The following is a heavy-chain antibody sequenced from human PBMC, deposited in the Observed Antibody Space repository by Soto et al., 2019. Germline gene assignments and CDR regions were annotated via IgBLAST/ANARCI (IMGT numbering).Heavy chain of an antibody. CDR2: IVVGSGNT. CDR3: AADSYGYPIYYYGMDV. V-gene: IGHV1-58*01. CDR1: GFTFTSSA. D-gene: IGHD5-18*01. Sequence: SVKVSCKASGFTFTSSAVQWVRQARGQRLEWIGWIVVGSGNTNYAQKFQERVTITRDMSTSTAYMELSSLRSEDTAVYYCAADSYGYPIYYYGMDVWGQGTTVTVSS. J-gene: IGHJ6*02.